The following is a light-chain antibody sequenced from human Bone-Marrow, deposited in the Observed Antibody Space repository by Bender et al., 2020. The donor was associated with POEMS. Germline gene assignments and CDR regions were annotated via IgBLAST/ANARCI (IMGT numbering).Light chain of an antibody. CDR3: AGWDAGQSGGV. J-gene: IGLJ3*02. CDR1: SLRSYY. Sequence: SSELTQDPAVSVALGQTVRITCQGDSLRSYYASWYQQRPGQAPLLVIYGKNNRPSGVPDRFYSFKSGTSASLAIRGLQSEDEADYYCAGWDAGQSGGVFGGGTKLTVL. V-gene: IGLV3-19*01. CDR2: GKN.